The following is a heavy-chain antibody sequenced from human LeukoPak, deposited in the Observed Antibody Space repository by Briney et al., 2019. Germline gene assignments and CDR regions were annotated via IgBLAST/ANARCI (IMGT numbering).Heavy chain of an antibody. Sequence: SETLSLTCAVYGGSLSGNFWSWIRQPPGKGLEWIGEINHSGSTNYNPSLKSRVTISVDTSKNQFSLKLSSVTAADTAVYYCARGLSPFDPWGQGTLVTVSS. V-gene: IGHV4-34*01. CDR1: GGSLSGNF. CDR2: INHSGST. J-gene: IGHJ5*02. CDR3: ARGLSPFDP.